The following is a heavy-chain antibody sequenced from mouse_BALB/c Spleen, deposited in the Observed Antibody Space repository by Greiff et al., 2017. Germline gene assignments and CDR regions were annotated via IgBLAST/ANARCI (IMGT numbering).Heavy chain of an antibody. CDR1: GYTFTSFW. J-gene: IGHJ3*01. CDR3: ARGGYYRCDVEAWFAY. CDR2: IDPSDSET. Sequence: QVQLQQPGAELVRPGASVKLSCKASGYTFTSFWINWVKQRPGQGLEWIGMIDPSDSETHYNQMFKDKATLTVDKSSSTAYMQLSSLTSEDAAVYYCARGGYYRCDVEAWFAYWGQGTLVTVSA. D-gene: IGHD2-14*01. V-gene: IGHV1-61*01.